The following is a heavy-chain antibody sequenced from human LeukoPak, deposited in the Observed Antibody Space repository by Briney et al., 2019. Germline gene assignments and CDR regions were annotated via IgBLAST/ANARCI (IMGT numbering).Heavy chain of an antibody. CDR2: ISSSSSTV. V-gene: IGHV3-48*04. CDR1: RFTFNSYS. CDR3: ARDRGPYYYDSSGSFYFDS. Sequence: GGSLRLSCAASRFTFNSYSMNWVRQAPGKGLEWISYISSSSSTVYYADSVRGRFTISRDNAKNSLYLQMNTLRAEDTAVYYCARDRGPYYYDSSGSFYFDSWGQGTLVTVSS. J-gene: IGHJ4*02. D-gene: IGHD3-22*01.